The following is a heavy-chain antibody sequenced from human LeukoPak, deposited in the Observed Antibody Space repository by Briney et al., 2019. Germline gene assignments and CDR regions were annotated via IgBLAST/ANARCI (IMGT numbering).Heavy chain of an antibody. CDR1: GGSISSSSYY. CDR2: IYYSGST. CDR3: ARGPPPDFDY. V-gene: IGHV4-39*07. J-gene: IGHJ4*02. Sequence: SETLSLTCTVSGGSISSSSYYWGWIRQPPGKGLEWIGSIYYSGSTYYNPSLKSRVTISVDTSKNQFSLKLSSVTAADTAVYYCARGPPPDFDYWGQGTLVTVST.